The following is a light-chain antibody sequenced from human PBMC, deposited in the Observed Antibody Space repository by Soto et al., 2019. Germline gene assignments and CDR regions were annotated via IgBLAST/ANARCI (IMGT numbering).Light chain of an antibody. V-gene: IGKV1-5*01. Sequence: DIPSTKYPTSLPASVGDRVTITCRASQSINNWLAWYQQKPGTAPKLLVYHASTLESGVPSRFSGSGSGTDFTLTISGLRPEDLAIYYCQQANNYPWTFGQGTKVDIK. CDR3: QQANNYPWT. J-gene: IGKJ1*01. CDR2: HAS. CDR1: QSINNW.